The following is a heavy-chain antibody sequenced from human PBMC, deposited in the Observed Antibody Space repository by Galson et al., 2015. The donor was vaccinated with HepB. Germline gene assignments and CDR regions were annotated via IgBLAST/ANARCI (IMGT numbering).Heavy chain of an antibody. CDR3: AKEKAILTGYSPLVY. J-gene: IGHJ4*02. V-gene: IGHV3-23*01. CDR1: GFTYSSYA. D-gene: IGHD3-9*01. Sequence: SLRLSCAASGFTYSSYAMSWVRQAPGKGLEWVSAISGSGGSTYYADSVKVRFTNSRDNSKNTLYLQMNSLRAEDTAVYYCAKEKAILTGYSPLVYWFQRTLVTVSS. CDR2: ISGSGGST.